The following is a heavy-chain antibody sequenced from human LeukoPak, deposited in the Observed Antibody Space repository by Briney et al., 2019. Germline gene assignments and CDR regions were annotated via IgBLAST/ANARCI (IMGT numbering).Heavy chain of an antibody. CDR1: GFTFSSYE. J-gene: IGHJ3*01. Sequence: PGGSLRLSCAASGFTFSSYEMDWVRQAPGKGLEWVSYIGSGGSTIYYADSVKGRFTISRDNAKNSLYLQMNSLRAEDTAVYYCAREYYDILTGYYRDAFDVWGRGTMVTVSS. CDR2: IGSGGSTI. V-gene: IGHV3-48*03. D-gene: IGHD3-9*01. CDR3: AREYYDILTGYYRDAFDV.